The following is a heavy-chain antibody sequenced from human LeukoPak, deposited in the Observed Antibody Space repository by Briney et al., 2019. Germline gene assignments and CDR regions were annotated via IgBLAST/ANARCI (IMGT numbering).Heavy chain of an antibody. V-gene: IGHV3-11*05. Sequence: GGSLRLSCAASGFTFSDYYMSWIRQAPGKGLEWLSYISSSSTYTKYADSVKGRFAISRDNAKNSLYLQMNSLRAEDTAVYYCVRGEEIVVVTAIGCWGQGTLVTVSS. CDR1: GFTFSDYY. J-gene: IGHJ4*02. CDR3: VRGEEIVVVTAIGC. CDR2: ISSSSTYT. D-gene: IGHD2-21*02.